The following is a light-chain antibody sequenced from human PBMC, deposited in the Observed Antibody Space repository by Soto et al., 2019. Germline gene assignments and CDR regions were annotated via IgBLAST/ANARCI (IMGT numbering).Light chain of an antibody. CDR2: DAS. CDR3: QQSYSTLIA. Sequence: DIQMTQSPSSLSASVGDRVTITCRASQSISSYLNWYQQKPGKAPKLLIYDASSLKSGVPSRFSGSGSGTDFTLTISSLQPEDFATYYCQQSYSTLIAFGQGTRLEIK. J-gene: IGKJ5*01. V-gene: IGKV1-39*01. CDR1: QSISSY.